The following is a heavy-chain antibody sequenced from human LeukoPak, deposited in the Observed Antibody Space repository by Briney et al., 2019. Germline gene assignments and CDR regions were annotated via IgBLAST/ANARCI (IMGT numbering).Heavy chain of an antibody. J-gene: IGHJ4*02. CDR1: GFTFSSYA. Sequence: GGSLRLSCAASGFTFSSYAMSWVRQVPGKGLERVSAISGSGGNTHYADSVKGRFTISRDNSKNTLYPQMNSVRAEDTAVYYCAKDQWGGSSFYCDYWGQGTLVTVSS. V-gene: IGHV3-23*01. D-gene: IGHD2-15*01. CDR3: AKDQWGGSSFYCDY. CDR2: ISGSGGNT.